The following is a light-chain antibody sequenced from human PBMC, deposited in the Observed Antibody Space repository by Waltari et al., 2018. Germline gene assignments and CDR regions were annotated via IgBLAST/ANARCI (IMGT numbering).Light chain of an antibody. CDR2: DAS. CDR1: QDNTLK. J-gene: IGKJ4*01. V-gene: IGKV1-33*01. CDR3: RPYANLPRP. Sequence: DIQMTQSPSSLSASVGDRVTITCQASQDNTLKLNWFKQKAGKAPQVLIFDASNSQAAVPSRFSGRRDGNKFAFYITCLAPGDGCILYCRPYANLPRPFGGGTRVEIK.